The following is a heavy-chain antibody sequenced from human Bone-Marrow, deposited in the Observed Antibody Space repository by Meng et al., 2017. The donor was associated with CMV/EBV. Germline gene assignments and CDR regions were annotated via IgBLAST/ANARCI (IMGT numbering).Heavy chain of an antibody. V-gene: IGHV3-21*04. D-gene: IGHD3-16*01. CDR1: GFTFSSYS. CDR3: ARHFGGGPFGTPFDY. CDR2: ISWSSVAI. J-gene: IGHJ4*02. Sequence: GESLKISCAASGFTFSSYSMNWVRQAPGKGLEWVSGISWSSVAIGYAVSVKGRFTISVDKSISTAYLQWSSLKASDTAMYYCARHFGGGPFGTPFDYWGQGALVTVAS.